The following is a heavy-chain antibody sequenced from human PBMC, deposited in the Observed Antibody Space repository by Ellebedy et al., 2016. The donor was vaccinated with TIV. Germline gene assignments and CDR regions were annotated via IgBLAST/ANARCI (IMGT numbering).Heavy chain of an antibody. V-gene: IGHV3-64*01. CDR3: ARADYDILTGFDY. D-gene: IGHD3-9*01. J-gene: IGHJ4*02. CDR1: GFTFSSYA. CDR2: ISSNGGST. Sequence: GGSLRLSCAASGFTFSSYAMHWVRQAPGKGLEYVSAISSNGGSTYYANSVKGRFTISRDNSKNTLYLQMGSLRAEDMAVYYCARADYDILTGFDYWGQGTLVTVSS.